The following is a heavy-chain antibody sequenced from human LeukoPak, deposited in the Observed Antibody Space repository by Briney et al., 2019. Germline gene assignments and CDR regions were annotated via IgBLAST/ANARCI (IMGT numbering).Heavy chain of an antibody. Sequence: ASVKVSCKAFGYTFTGYYMHWVRQAPGQGLEWMGRINPNSGGTNYAQKFQGRVTMTRDTSTSTAYMELSRLRSDDTAVYYCARGRGEVRAFDIWGQGTMVTVSS. V-gene: IGHV1-2*06. CDR3: ARGRGEVRAFDI. CDR1: GYTFTGYY. D-gene: IGHD3-16*01. J-gene: IGHJ3*02. CDR2: INPNSGGT.